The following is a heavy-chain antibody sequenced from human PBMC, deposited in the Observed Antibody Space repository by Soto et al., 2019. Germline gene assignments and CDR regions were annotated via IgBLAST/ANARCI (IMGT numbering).Heavy chain of an antibody. D-gene: IGHD2-15*01. J-gene: IGHJ1*01. V-gene: IGHV3-30*18. Sequence: QVQLVESGGGVVQPGRSLRLSCAASGFTFSSYGMHWVRQAPGKGLEWVAVISYDGSDKYYADSVKGRFTISRDNSNNTVYLQMDSLRAEDTAVYYCAKGVVVATTYIQHLGQGTLVTVSS. CDR2: ISYDGSDK. CDR1: GFTFSSYG. CDR3: AKGVVVATTYIQH.